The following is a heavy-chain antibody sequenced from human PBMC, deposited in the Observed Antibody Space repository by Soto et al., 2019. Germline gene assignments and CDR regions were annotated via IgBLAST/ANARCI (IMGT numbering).Heavy chain of an antibody. CDR2: IYYSGST. V-gene: IGHV4-31*03. J-gene: IGHJ4*02. CDR3: ARDWGRDGCFDY. CDR1: GGSISSGGYY. D-gene: IGHD3-16*01. Sequence: QVQLQESGPGLVNPSQTLSLICTVSGGSISSGGYYWSWIRQHPGKGLEWIGYIYYSGSTYYNPSLKSRVTISVDTSKNQFSLKLTSVTAADTAVYYCARDWGRDGCFDYWGQGTLVTVSS.